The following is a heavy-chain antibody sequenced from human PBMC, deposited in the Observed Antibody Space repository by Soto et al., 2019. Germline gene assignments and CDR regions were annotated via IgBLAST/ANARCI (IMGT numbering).Heavy chain of an antibody. CDR1: GGSISSGGYY. Sequence: QVQLQESGPGLVKPSQTLSLTCTVSGGSISSGGYYWSWIRQHPGKGLEWIGYIYYSGSTYYNPALKSRVTISVDTSKNQFSLKLSSVTAADTAVYYCARATYGGGYNWFDPWGQGTLVTVSS. CDR3: ARATYGGGYNWFDP. V-gene: IGHV4-31*03. CDR2: IYYSGST. D-gene: IGHD3-10*02. J-gene: IGHJ5*02.